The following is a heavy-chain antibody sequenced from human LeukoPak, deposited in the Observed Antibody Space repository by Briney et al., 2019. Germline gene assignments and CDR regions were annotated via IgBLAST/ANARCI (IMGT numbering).Heavy chain of an antibody. J-gene: IGHJ4*02. CDR3: ARGLGYIGY. Sequence: ATVKVSCKASGYTFTSYGISWVRQAPGQGLEWMGWMNPNSGNTGYAQKFQGRVTMTRNTSISTAYMELSSLRSEDTAVYYCARGLGYIGYWGQGTLVTVSS. CDR1: GYTFTSYG. V-gene: IGHV1-8*02. D-gene: IGHD5-18*01. CDR2: MNPNSGNT.